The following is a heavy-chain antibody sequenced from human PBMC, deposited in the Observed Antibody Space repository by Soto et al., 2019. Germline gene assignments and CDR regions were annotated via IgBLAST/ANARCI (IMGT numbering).Heavy chain of an antibody. Sequence: GGSLRLSCAASGFAFSSYAMHWVRQAPGQGLEWVSTISYDTTKEYYADSVKGRFTISRDNSKSMVFLQMRSLRPDDMAVYYCARYIRGPTVFYFDFWGPGVLVTVSS. CDR1: GFAFSSYA. CDR3: ARYIRGPTVFYFDF. J-gene: IGHJ4*02. D-gene: IGHD1-26*01. CDR2: ISYDTTKE. V-gene: IGHV3-30-3*01.